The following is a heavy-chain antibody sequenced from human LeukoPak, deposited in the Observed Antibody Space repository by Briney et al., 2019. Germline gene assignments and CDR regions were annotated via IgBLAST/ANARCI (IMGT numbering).Heavy chain of an antibody. CDR1: GGSISSSSYY. CDR2: IYYSGST. D-gene: IGHD3-10*01. J-gene: IGHJ4*02. CDR3: ARDMRITMVRGAIDY. Sequence: PSETLSLTCTVSGGSISSSSYYWGWIRQPPGKGLEWIGSIYYSGSTYYNPSLKSRVTISVDTSKNQFSLKLSSVTAADTAVYYCARDMRITMVRGAIDYWGQGTLVTVSS. V-gene: IGHV4-39*07.